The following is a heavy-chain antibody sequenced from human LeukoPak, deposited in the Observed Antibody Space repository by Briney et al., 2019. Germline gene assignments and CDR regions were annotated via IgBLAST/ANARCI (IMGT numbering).Heavy chain of an antibody. CDR2: ISCDGRAT. V-gene: IGHV3-30*04. CDR1: GFIFSDYK. D-gene: IGHD1-26*01. Sequence: PGGSLRLSCAASGFIFSDYKFHWVRRAPGKGLEWLTVISCDGRATFYVVSVKGRFTIARDDSENTLSLQLNSLRLEDTAVYYCAREGAVGSPREDALDIRGQGTVVTVSS. J-gene: IGHJ3*02. CDR3: AREGAVGSPREDALDI.